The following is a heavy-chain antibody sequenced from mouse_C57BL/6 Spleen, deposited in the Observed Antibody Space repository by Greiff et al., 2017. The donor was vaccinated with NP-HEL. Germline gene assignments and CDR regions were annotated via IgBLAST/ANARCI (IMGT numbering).Heavy chain of an antibody. V-gene: IGHV1-76*01. D-gene: IGHD2-4*01. CDR3: AREGDYDDGYYFDY. CDR1: GYTFTDYY. J-gene: IGHJ2*01. Sequence: VHLVESGAELVRPGASVKLSCKASGYTFTDYYINWVKQRPGQGLEWIARIYPGSGNTYYNEKFKGKATLTAEKSSSTAYMQLSSLTSEDSAVYFCAREGDYDDGYYFDYWGQGTTLTVSS. CDR2: IYPGSGNT.